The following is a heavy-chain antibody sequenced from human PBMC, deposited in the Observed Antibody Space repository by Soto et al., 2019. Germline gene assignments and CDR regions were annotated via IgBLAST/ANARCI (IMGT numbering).Heavy chain of an antibody. CDR3: ARRSSR. V-gene: IGHV3-48*03. J-gene: IGHJ3*01. Sequence: DVQLVESGGGLVQPGGSLRLSCAVSGFTFSSSEMYWVRQAPGKGLEWISYIHPSGQPIFYADSVKGRFTISRDNANISLFLQMNSLRAEDTAVYYCARRSSRWGQGTMVTVSS. CDR1: GFTFSSSE. CDR2: IHPSGQPI.